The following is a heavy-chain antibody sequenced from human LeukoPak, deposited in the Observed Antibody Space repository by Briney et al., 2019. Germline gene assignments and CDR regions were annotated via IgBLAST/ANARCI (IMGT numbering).Heavy chain of an antibody. J-gene: IGHJ4*02. D-gene: IGHD6-13*01. CDR3: AREGSSSWYGEY. CDR2: ISGSGDNT. V-gene: IGHV3-23*01. CDR1: GFTFNSYA. Sequence: PGGSLRLSCAASGFTFNSYAINWVRQAPGKGLEWVSAISGSGDNTYYADSVKGRFTVSRDNSKNTVYLQMNSLRAEDTAVYYCAREGSSSWYGEYWGQGTLVTVSS.